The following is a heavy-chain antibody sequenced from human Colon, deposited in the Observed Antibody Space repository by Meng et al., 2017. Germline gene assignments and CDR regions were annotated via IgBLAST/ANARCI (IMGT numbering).Heavy chain of an antibody. D-gene: IGHD3-10*01. CDR3: TTWYGEY. J-gene: IGHJ4*02. Sequence: QLPFQHAGPGLVKPSQTLSLTCAISGDSVSSNRALWHWVRQSPSRGLEWLGQTYYRSEWQNHYGVSVKSRITINADTSRNHFSLHLNSVTPEDTAVYYCTTWYGEYWGQGTLVTVSS. V-gene: IGHV6-1*01. CDR1: GDSVSSNRAL. CDR2: TYYRSEWQN.